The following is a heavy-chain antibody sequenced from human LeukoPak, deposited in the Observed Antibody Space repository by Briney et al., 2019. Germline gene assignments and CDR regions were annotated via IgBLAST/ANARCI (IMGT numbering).Heavy chain of an antibody. CDR3: ARDDSSGYYHTNSYYFDY. D-gene: IGHD3-22*01. CDR1: GFTFSSYA. J-gene: IGHJ4*02. V-gene: IGHV3-30-3*01. Sequence: GGSLRLSCAASGFTFSSYAMHWVRQAPGKGLEWVAVISYDGSNKYYADSVKGRFTISRDNSKNTLYLQMNSLRAEDTAVYYCARDDSSGYYHTNSYYFDYWGQGTLVTVSS. CDR2: ISYDGSNK.